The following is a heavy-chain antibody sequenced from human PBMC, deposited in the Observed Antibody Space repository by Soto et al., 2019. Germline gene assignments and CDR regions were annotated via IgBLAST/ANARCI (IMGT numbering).Heavy chain of an antibody. D-gene: IGHD6-13*01. Sequence: EVQLLESGGGLVQPGGSLRLSCVASGFTFGHYGMSWVRQAPGKGLEWVSVISGSSDYTDYTESVKGRFTISRDNSKNTLYLQMNSLTVDDTALYYCAKDSLPGIAAACTVYWGQGTLVTVSS. CDR3: AKDSLPGIAAACTVY. CDR1: GFTFGHYG. CDR2: ISGSSDYT. V-gene: IGHV3-23*01. J-gene: IGHJ4*02.